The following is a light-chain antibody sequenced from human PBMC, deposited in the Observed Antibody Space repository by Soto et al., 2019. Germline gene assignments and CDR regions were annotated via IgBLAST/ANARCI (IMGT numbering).Light chain of an antibody. Sequence: DIQMTQSPSSLSASVGDRVTITCQARQDITNYLNWYQQKPGKAPQLLIYDASNLETGVPSRCSGSGSGTEFTVNISSLKPEDIATYYCQQYDYLPRTFGGGTKVEIE. CDR2: DAS. CDR1: QDITNY. CDR3: QQYDYLPRT. J-gene: IGKJ4*02. V-gene: IGKV1-33*01.